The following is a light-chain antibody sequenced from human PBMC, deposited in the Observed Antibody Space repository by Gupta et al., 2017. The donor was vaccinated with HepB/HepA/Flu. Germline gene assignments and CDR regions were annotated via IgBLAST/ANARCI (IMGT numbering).Light chain of an antibody. CDR2: AAS. CDR3: LQNKSEHWT. J-gene: IGKJ1*01. Sequence: QLTQSPSSLSASVGDRVTIICRASQDIRNDLGWYQQKPGKAPKRLIFAASTLQSGVPSRFSGSGSRTECNLSISSLQPEDGATEECLQNKSEHWTFGQGTKVEIK. CDR1: QDIRND. V-gene: IGKV1-17*01.